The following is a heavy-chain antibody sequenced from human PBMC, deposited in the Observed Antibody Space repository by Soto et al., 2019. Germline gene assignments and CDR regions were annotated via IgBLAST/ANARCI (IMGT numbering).Heavy chain of an antibody. CDR1: GVSFSCLY. J-gene: IGHJ4*02. Sequence: SETLSLTCAVYGVSFSCLYLSLIRQPPGKGLEWIGVINYSGSTNYNPSLKSRVTMSEDTSKNQFSLKLTSVNAADTAVYYCTRGGDAYKNGHWGQGTLVTVSS. D-gene: IGHD2-21*01. CDR3: TRGGDAYKNGH. V-gene: IGHV4-34*10. CDR2: INYSGST.